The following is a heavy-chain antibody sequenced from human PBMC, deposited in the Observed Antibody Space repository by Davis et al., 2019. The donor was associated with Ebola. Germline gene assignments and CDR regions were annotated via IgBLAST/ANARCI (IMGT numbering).Heavy chain of an antibody. CDR3: AKDEYQLLSGSWVV. J-gene: IGHJ6*02. CDR2: IGGGGDDT. D-gene: IGHD2-2*01. CDR1: GFTFSSYG. V-gene: IGHV3-23*01. Sequence: PGGSLRLSCAASGFTFSSYGMHWVRQAPGKGLEWVSLIGGGGDDTYYPDSVKGRFTISRDNSKNMLFLQMNSLRAEDTAVYYCAKDEYQLLSGSWVVWGQGTTVTVSS.